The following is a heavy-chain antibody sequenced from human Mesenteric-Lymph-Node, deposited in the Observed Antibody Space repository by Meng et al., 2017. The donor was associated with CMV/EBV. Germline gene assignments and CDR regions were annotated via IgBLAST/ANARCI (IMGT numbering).Heavy chain of an antibody. J-gene: IGHJ4*02. CDR2: IYRSGTT. CDR1: GGSISSGDYY. CDR3: ARGSGGMKAFDS. D-gene: IGHD3-10*01. Sequence: CPVSGGSISSGDYYWSWIRQHPGKDREWIGYIYRSGTTYHNPSLKSRVAIVVDTSKSRFSLNLTSVTAADTALYYCARGSGGMKAFDSWGQGTLVTVSS. V-gene: IGHV4-31*03.